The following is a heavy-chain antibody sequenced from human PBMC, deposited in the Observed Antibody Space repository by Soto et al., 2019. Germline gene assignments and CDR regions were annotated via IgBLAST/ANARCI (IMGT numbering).Heavy chain of an antibody. J-gene: IGHJ5*02. D-gene: IGHD5-18*01. CDR3: TCRLPSLWLCRLQFGGWFDP. Sequence: QITLKASGPTLVKPTQTLTLTCTFPGFSLSTSGVGVGWMRQPPGKALVGLALIYWDQDKRYSPSLKSRLTIKKDRPKNQVDITTNKSDHVHKATYYRTCRLPSLWLCRLQFGGWFDPSGQGTLVTVSS. CDR1: GFSLSTSGVG. CDR2: IYWDQDK. V-gene: IGHV2-5*02.